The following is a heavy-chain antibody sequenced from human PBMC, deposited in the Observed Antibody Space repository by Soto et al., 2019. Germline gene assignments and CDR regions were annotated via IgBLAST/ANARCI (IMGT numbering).Heavy chain of an antibody. CDR2: IDGSGGIT. CDR3: VKNSGWFNT. Sequence: GGSLRLSCAASGFPFGTTDMSWVRQAPGEGLEWVSTIDGSGGITFYADSVKGRFTISRDNSRSTVYLQMNSLRGDDTALYYRVKNSGWFNTWGQGALVTVSS. CDR1: GFPFGTTD. J-gene: IGHJ5*02. D-gene: IGHD3-10*01. V-gene: IGHV3-23*01.